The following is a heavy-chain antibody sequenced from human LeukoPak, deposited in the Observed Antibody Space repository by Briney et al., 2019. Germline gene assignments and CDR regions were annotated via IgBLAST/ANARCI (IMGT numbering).Heavy chain of an antibody. Sequence: GGSLRLSCAASGFTFSTYWMTWVRQAPGKGLEWVSAISGSGGSTYYADSVKGRFTISRDNSKNTLYLQMNSLRAEDTAVYYCAKDPTDAAGDGYNQYDYWGQGTLVTVSS. V-gene: IGHV3-23*01. CDR3: AKDPTDAAGDGYNQYDY. CDR1: GFTFSTYW. D-gene: IGHD5-24*01. CDR2: ISGSGGST. J-gene: IGHJ4*02.